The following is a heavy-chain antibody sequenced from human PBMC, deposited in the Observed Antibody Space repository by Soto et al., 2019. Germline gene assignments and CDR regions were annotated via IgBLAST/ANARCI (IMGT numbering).Heavy chain of an antibody. CDR1: GGSFSGYY. D-gene: IGHD6-13*01. Sequence: SETLSLTCAVYGGSFSGYYWSWIRQPPGKGLEWIGEINHSGSTNYNPSLKSRVTISVDTSKNQFSLKLSSVIAADTAVYYCARVIAAAARDYYYYYMDVCVEGTTVTVSS. J-gene: IGHJ6*03. V-gene: IGHV4-34*01. CDR2: INHSGST. CDR3: ARVIAAAARDYYYYYMDV.